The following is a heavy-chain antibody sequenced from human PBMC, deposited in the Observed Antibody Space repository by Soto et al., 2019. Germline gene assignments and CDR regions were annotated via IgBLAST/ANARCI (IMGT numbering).Heavy chain of an antibody. CDR1: GGSISSSNW. Sequence: QVQLQESGPGLVKPSGTLSLTCAVSGGSISSSNWWSWVRQPPGKGLGGIGEIYHSGSTNYNPSPKSRVTISVDKSKNQFSLKLSSVTAADTAVYYCAKGPRLSGRIGGSCYSWGQGTLVTVSS. D-gene: IGHD2-15*01. J-gene: IGHJ4*02. CDR2: IYHSGST. V-gene: IGHV4-4*02. CDR3: AKGPRLSGRIGGSCYS.